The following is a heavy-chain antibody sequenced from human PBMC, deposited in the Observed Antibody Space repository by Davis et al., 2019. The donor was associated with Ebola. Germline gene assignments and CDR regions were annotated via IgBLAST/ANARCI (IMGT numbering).Heavy chain of an antibody. CDR1: GFTFSRYW. D-gene: IGHD3-3*01. V-gene: IGHV3-7*01. J-gene: IGHJ6*02. CDR2: IKQDGSEK. CDR3: ARDRGDFFLEWSFGMDV. Sequence: GESLKISCAASGFTFSRYWMSWVRQAPGRGLEWVANIKQDGSEKYYVDSVKGRFTISRDNAKNSLYLQMNSLRAEDTAVYYCARDRGDFFLEWSFGMDVWGQGTTVAVSS.